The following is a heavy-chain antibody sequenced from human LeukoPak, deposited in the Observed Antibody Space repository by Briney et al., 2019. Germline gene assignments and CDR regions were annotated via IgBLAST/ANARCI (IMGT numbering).Heavy chain of an antibody. V-gene: IGHV3-74*03. CDR1: GLTFNSYW. J-gene: IGHJ5*02. CDR3: ARDLRWELLSWFDP. D-gene: IGHD1-26*01. CDR2: INGDASNT. Sequence: GGSLRLSCAASGLTFNSYWMHWVRHVAGKGLVWVARINGDASNTTYADSVKGRFTISRDNAKNTLYLQMNSLRDEDTALYYCARDLRWELLSWFDPWGQGTLVTVSS.